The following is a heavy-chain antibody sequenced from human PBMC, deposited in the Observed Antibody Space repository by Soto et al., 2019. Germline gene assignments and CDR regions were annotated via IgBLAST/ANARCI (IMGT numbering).Heavy chain of an antibody. CDR3: ARGPDDDYYYYGMDV. Sequence: GGSLRLSCAASGFTFSSYGMHWVRQAPGKGLEWVAVIWYDGSNKYYADSVKGRFTISRDNSKNTLYLQMNSLRAEDTAVYYCARGPDDDYYYYGMDVWGQGTTVTVSS. V-gene: IGHV3-33*01. CDR2: IWYDGSNK. J-gene: IGHJ6*02. CDR1: GFTFSSYG.